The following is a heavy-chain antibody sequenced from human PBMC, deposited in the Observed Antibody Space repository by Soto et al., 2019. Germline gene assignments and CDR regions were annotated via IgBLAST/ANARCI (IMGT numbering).Heavy chain of an antibody. CDR3: ARGGSYDILTGYPYQLEFDH. Sequence: SETLSLTCAVYGGSFIGYYWSWIRQPPGKGLEWIGEINHSGSTNYNPSLKSRVTISVDTSKNQFSLKLSSVTAADTAMYYCARGGSYDILTGYPYQLEFDHWGQGTLVTVSS. J-gene: IGHJ4*02. CDR2: INHSGST. CDR1: GGSFIGYY. V-gene: IGHV4-34*01. D-gene: IGHD3-9*01.